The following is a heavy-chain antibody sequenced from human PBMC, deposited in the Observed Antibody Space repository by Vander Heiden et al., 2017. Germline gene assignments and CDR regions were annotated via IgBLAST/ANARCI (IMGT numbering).Heavy chain of an antibody. CDR3: ARDLGLARPKYYFDY. V-gene: IGHV3-21*01. CDR2: ISSSSSYI. CDR1: GFTFSSYS. D-gene: IGHD3-3*01. Sequence: EVQLVESGGGLVTPGGSLRLSCAASGFTFSSYSMNWVRQAPGKGLEWVSSISSSSSYIYYADSVKGRFTISRDNAKNSLYLQMNSLRAEDTAVYYCARDLGLARPKYYFDYWGQGTLVTVSS. J-gene: IGHJ4*02.